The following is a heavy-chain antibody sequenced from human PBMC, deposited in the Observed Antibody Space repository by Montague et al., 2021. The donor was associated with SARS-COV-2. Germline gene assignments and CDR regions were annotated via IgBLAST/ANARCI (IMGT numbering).Heavy chain of an antibody. CDR2: IDNDGSST. CDR3: ARGVGITIFGDLSLEGDYYYSMDV. J-gene: IGHJ6*02. Sequence: SLRLSCAASGFTFISHWMHWVRQIPEKGLVWVSRIDNDGSSTKYVDSVKGRFTISRDNAKNTLDLQMNNLRVEDTAAYYCARGVGITIFGDLSLEGDYYYSMDVWGQGTAVTVSS. V-gene: IGHV3-74*01. CDR1: GFTFISHW. D-gene: IGHD3-3*01.